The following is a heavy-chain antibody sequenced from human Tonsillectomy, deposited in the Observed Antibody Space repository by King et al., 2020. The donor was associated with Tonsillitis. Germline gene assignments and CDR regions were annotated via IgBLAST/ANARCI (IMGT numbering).Heavy chain of an antibody. J-gene: IGHJ4*02. CDR3: ARGAMYYYDSSGYYLYYFDY. Sequence: QLVQSGAEVKKPGASVKVSCKASGYTFTSYGISWVRQAPGQGLEWMGWISAYNVNTNYSQKLQGRVTMTTDTSTSTAYMELRSLTSDDTAVYYCARGAMYYYDSSGYYLYYFDYLGQGTLVTVSS. D-gene: IGHD3-22*01. CDR1: GYTFTSYG. V-gene: IGHV1-18*01. CDR2: ISAYNVNT.